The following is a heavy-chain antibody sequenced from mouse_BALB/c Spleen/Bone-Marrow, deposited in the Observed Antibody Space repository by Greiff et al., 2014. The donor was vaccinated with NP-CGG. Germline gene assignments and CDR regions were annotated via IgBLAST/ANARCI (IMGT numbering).Heavy chain of an antibody. CDR2: ISSGSSTI. CDR3: ARIGRARGYAMDY. V-gene: IGHV5-17*02. D-gene: IGHD3-3*01. CDR1: GITFRNFG. J-gene: IGHJ4*01. Sequence: VQLKDSGGGLVQPGGSRKLSCAASGITFRNFGMHWVRQAPEKGLEWVAYISSGSSTIYYADTLKGRFTISRDNPKNTLFLQMTSLRSEDTAMYYCARIGRARGYAMDYWGQGTSVTVSS.